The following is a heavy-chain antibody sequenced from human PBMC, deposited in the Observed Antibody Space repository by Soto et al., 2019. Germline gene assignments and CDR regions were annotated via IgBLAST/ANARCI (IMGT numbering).Heavy chain of an antibody. J-gene: IGHJ4*02. CDR1: GFTFSSFA. CDR3: AKDPPATGTTFDY. Sequence: EVQLLESGGGLVQPGGSLRLSCAASGFTFSSFAMSWVRQAPGKGLECVSTINKSGGSTYYADSVKGRFTISRDNSKNMLFLQINGLRAEDTAVYYCAKDPPATGTTFDYWGRGTLVTVSS. D-gene: IGHD1-1*01. CDR2: INKSGGST. V-gene: IGHV3-23*01.